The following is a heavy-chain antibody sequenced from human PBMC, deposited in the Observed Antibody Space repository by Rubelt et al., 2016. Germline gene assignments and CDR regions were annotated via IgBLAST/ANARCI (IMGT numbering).Heavy chain of an antibody. Sequence: QVQLVQSGAEVKKPGASVKVSCKASGYTFTSYYMHWVRQAPGQGLEWMGIINPSGGSTSYAQKFQGRLSMSRDRSTTTVYRELTGLTSDETAIYYCARDQAGTWGVGDYWGQGTPVTVSS. CDR1: GYTFTSYY. V-gene: IGHV1-46*01. J-gene: IGHJ4*02. D-gene: IGHD6-19*01. CDR3: ARDQAGTWGVGDY. CDR2: INPSGGST.